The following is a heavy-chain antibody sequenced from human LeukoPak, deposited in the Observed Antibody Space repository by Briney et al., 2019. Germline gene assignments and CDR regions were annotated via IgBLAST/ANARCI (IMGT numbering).Heavy chain of an antibody. Sequence: GGSLRLSCAASGFTFSSYWMHWVRQAPGKGLVWVSRINSDGSSTSYADSVKGRFTISRDNAKNTLYLQMNSLRAEDTAVYYCARKKLHLKEVYFDYWGQGTLVTVSS. V-gene: IGHV3-74*01. D-gene: IGHD1-1*01. J-gene: IGHJ4*02. CDR2: INSDGSST. CDR1: GFTFSSYW. CDR3: ARKKLHLKEVYFDY.